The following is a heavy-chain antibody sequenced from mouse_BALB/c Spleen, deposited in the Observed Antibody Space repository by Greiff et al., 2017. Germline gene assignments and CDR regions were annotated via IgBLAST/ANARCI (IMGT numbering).Heavy chain of an antibody. J-gene: IGHJ3*01. CDR3: ARPGYDYASLAY. CDR2: INPDSSTI. D-gene: IGHD2-4*01. Sequence: EVKLQESGGGLVQPGGSLKLSCAASGFDFSRYWMSWVRQAPGKGLEWIGEINPDSSTINYTPSLKDKFIISRDNAKNTLYLQMSKVRSEDTALYYCARPGYDYASLAYWGQGTLVTVSA. CDR1: GFDFSRYW. V-gene: IGHV4-1*02.